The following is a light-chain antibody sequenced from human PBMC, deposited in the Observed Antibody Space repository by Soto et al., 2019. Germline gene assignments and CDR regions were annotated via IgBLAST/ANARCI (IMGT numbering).Light chain of an antibody. Sequence: EIVLTQSPATLSLSPGERATLSCTASQSVSSYLAWYQQKTGQAPRLLISEASKRATGIPARFSGSGSGTDFTLTISSLEPEDFAVYYCQQRSNWPLTFGGGTKVDIK. CDR1: QSVSSY. V-gene: IGKV3-11*01. J-gene: IGKJ4*01. CDR3: QQRSNWPLT. CDR2: EAS.